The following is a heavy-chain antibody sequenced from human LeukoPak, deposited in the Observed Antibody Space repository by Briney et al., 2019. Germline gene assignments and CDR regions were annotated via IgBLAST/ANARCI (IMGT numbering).Heavy chain of an antibody. J-gene: IGHJ3*01. Sequence: SQTLSLTCAISGDSVSSNSVAWNWIRQSPSRGLEWLGRTYYESKWYNDYAVSVERRITINPDTSKNQFSLRLNSMTPEDTAVYYCARWGHSSHVFDVWGQGTVVTVSS. CDR1: GDSVSSNSVA. CDR2: TYYESKWYN. CDR3: ARWGHSSHVFDV. D-gene: IGHD3-16*01. V-gene: IGHV6-1*01.